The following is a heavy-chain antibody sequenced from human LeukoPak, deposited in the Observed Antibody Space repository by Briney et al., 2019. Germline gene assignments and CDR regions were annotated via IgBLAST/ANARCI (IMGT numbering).Heavy chain of an antibody. J-gene: IGHJ4*02. CDR2: IWYVGSNK. Sequence: PGMSVRLSCAASGFTFSSYGMHWVRQAPGKGLQWVAVIWYVGSNKYYADSVKGRFTISRDNSKNTLYLQMNSLRAEDTAVYYCARDPVSRGEQRDNFDYWGQGTLVTVSS. CDR1: GFTFSSYG. V-gene: IGHV3-33*01. CDR3: ARDPVSRGEQRDNFDY. D-gene: IGHD2-15*01.